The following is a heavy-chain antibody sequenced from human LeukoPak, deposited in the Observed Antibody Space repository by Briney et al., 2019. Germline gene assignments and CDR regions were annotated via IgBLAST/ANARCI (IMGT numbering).Heavy chain of an antibody. D-gene: IGHD1-26*01. CDR2: INSDGSST. V-gene: IGHV3-74*01. CDR3: ARSVNYSPADY. J-gene: IGHJ4*02. Sequence: GGSLRLSCAASGFTFSSYWMHWVCQGPRKGLVWVSRINSDGSSTNYADTVKGRFTISRDNANNTLYLQMNSLRAEDTAVYYCARSVNYSPADYWGQGTLVTVSS. CDR1: GFTFSSYW.